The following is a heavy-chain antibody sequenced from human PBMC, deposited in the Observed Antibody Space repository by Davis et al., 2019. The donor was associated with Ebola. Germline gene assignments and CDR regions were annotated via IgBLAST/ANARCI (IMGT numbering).Heavy chain of an antibody. CDR2: INHSGST. J-gene: IGHJ4*02. CDR3: ACTHYYYDSSGYYS. Sequence: MPSETLSLTCAVYSGSFSGYYWSWIRQPPGKGLEWIGEINHSGSTNYNPSLKSRVTISVDTSKNQFSLKLSSVTAADTAVYYCACTHYYYDSSGYYSWGQGTLVTVSS. CDR1: SGSFSGYY. D-gene: IGHD3-22*01. V-gene: IGHV4-34*01.